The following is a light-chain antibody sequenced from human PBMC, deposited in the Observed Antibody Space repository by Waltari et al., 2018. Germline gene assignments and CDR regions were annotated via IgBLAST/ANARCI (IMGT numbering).Light chain of an antibody. CDR2: DVN. V-gene: IGLV2-14*03. CDR3: SSYTSSTSVV. Sequence: QSALTQPASVSGSPGQSITISRTGTSSDVGGYNFVSWYQHHPGKAPKLLIYDVNNRPSGVSDRFSGSKSGNTASLTISGLQAEDEADYYCSSYTSSTSVVFGGGTQLTVL. CDR1: SSDVGGYNF. J-gene: IGLJ2*01.